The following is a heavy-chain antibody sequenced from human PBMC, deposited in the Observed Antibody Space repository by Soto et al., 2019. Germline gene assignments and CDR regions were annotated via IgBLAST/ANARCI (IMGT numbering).Heavy chain of an antibody. CDR2: IDPSDSYT. V-gene: IGHV5-10-1*01. CDR1: GYSFTSYW. CDR3: ARPAWGYCSSTSCYAFDI. J-gene: IGHJ3*02. Sequence: GESLKISCKGSGYSFTSYWISWVRQMPGKGLEWMGRIDPSDSYTNYSPSFQGHVTISADKSISTAYLQWSSLKASDTAMYYCARPAWGYCSSTSCYAFDIWGQGTMVTVSS. D-gene: IGHD2-2*01.